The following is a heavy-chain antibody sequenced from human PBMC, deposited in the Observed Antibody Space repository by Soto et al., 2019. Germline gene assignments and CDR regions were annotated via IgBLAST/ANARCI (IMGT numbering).Heavy chain of an antibody. V-gene: IGHV3-23*01. CDR1: GFSFRTYG. J-gene: IGHJ5*02. CDR3: TRWNGYGDP. CDR2: VSGGSGVT. Sequence: EMQLLESGGGLVQPGGSLRLSCVVSGFSFRTYGVTWVRQAPGTGLEWVCGVSGGSGVTHYTDSVKGRFTISGDASKNTVSLQMHSPRGEDTAVYYCTRWNGYGDPWGQGTLVTVSS. D-gene: IGHD1-1*01.